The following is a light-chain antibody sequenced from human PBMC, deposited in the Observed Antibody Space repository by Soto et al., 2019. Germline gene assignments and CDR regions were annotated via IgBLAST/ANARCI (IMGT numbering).Light chain of an antibody. Sequence: DIQMTQSPSSVFASVGNTVTISSQASQGISRSLAWYQQKPGKAPKLLIYAASSLQSGVPSRFSGSGFGTDFTLTISSLQPEDAAIYYRQQADTFPITFGQGTRLEIK. CDR3: QQADTFPIT. CDR2: AAS. J-gene: IGKJ5*01. V-gene: IGKV1-12*01. CDR1: QGISRS.